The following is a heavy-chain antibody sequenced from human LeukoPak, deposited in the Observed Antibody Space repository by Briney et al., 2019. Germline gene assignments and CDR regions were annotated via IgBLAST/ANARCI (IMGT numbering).Heavy chain of an antibody. CDR1: GFTFSRFE. D-gene: IGHD3-22*01. CDR2: ISYDGSNQ. V-gene: IGHV3-30*18. Sequence: PGGSLRLSCAASGFTFSRFEMHWVRQAPGKGLEWVAVISYDGSNQYYADSVKGRFTISRDNSKNTLYLQMNSLRAEDTAVYYCAKDRHNYYDSSGYYYVQYYFDYWGQGTLVTVSS. J-gene: IGHJ4*02. CDR3: AKDRHNYYDSSGYYYVQYYFDY.